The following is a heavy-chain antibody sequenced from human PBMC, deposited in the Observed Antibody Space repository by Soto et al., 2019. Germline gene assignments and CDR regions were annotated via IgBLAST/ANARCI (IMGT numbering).Heavy chain of an antibody. CDR2: VIPTASQP. CDR1: GGTFSSYA. D-gene: IGHD6-6*01. Sequence: QVQLVQSGAEVKKPGSSVTVSCTASGGTFSSYAVSWVRQAPGQGLEWMGVVIPTASQPKYAQKFQGRVTITADYSTAYMEVSSLTSDDTAVYYCARESSSPNYFYYGMDVWGQGTTVIVSS. J-gene: IGHJ6*02. CDR3: ARESSSPNYFYYGMDV. V-gene: IGHV1-69*01.